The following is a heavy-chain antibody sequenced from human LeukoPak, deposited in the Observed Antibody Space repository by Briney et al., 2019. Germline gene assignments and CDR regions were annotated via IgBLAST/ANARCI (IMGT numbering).Heavy chain of an antibody. Sequence: SETLSLTCTVSGGSISSYYWSWIRQPPGKGLECIGYIYYSGSTNYNPSLKSRVTISVDTSKNQFSLKLSSVIAADTAVYYCARRTYFYDSSGYYFDYWGQGTLVTVSS. CDR3: ARRTYFYDSSGYYFDY. CDR2: IYYSGST. V-gene: IGHV4-59*01. J-gene: IGHJ4*02. D-gene: IGHD3-22*01. CDR1: GGSISSYY.